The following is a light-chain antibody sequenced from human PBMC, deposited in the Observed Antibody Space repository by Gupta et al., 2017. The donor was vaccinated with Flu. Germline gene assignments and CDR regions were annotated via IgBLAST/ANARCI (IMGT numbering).Light chain of an antibody. CDR2: GNS. CDR3: RSYDSSRSGSV. J-gene: IGLJ3*02. Sequence: SVLTPPPPVSGAPGQRVTLSCPVRSSKLGAGFDVHGYQQLPGTAPKLLIYGNSHRPSGVPDRFSGAKSGASASLAITGLQAEDEADYYCRSYDSSRSGSVFGGGTKVTVL. V-gene: IGLV1-40*01. CDR1: SSKLGAGFD.